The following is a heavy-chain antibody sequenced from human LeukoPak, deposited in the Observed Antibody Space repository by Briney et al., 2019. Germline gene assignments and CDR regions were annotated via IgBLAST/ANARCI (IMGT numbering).Heavy chain of an antibody. V-gene: IGHV4-59*08. CDR3: ARRGYSYAIDY. D-gene: IGHD5-18*01. J-gene: IGHJ4*02. CDR1: GGSISSYY. CDR2: IYYSGST. Sequence: SETLSLTCTVSGGSISSYYRSWIRQPPAKGLEWIGYIYYSGSTNYNPSLKSRLTISVDTSKNQFSLKLSSVTPADTAVYYCARRGYSYAIDYWGQGTLVTVSS.